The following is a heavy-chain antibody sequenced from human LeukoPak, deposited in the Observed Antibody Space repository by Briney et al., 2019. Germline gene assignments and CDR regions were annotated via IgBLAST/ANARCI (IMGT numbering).Heavy chain of an antibody. D-gene: IGHD4-23*01. CDR3: ARAATVAGAYYYYYGMDV. J-gene: IGHJ6*02. CDR2: ISSSSSYT. V-gene: IGHV3-11*05. Sequence: GGSLRLSCAASGFTFSDYYMSWIRQAPGKGLEGVSYISSSSSYTNYADSVKGRFTISSDTAKNSLYLQMNSLRAEDTAVYYCARAATVAGAYYYYYGMDVWGQGTTVTVSS. CDR1: GFTFSDYY.